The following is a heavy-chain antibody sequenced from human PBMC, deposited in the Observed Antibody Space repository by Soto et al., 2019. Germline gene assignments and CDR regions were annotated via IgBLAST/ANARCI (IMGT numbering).Heavy chain of an antibody. J-gene: IGHJ4*02. D-gene: IGHD2-2*02. V-gene: IGHV1-8*01. CDR2: MNPDSGNR. CDR3: AKXSWRGYCSDTTRYTINY. CDR1: GYTFTSYD. Sequence: ASVKVSCKTSGYTFTSYDINWVRQATGQGLEWMGWMNPDSGNRGYAQKFQGRVTMTTDTSISTAYMELSGLRSDDTAMYYCAKXSWRGYCSDTTRYTINYWGQGTLVTVSS.